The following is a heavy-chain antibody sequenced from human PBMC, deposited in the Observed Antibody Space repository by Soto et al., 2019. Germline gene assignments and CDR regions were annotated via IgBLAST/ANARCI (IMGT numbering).Heavy chain of an antibody. V-gene: IGHV3-23*01. J-gene: IGHJ5*02. D-gene: IGHD3-22*01. Sequence: PGGSLRLSCAASGVNFSSYAMNWVRQAPGKGLEWVSTISDTGGGTFYAGSVKGRFTISRDNSKNTLYLQMHSLRADDSAIYFCAVGRYKTSGSNTWFDPWGRGTLVTVSS. CDR2: ISDTGGGT. CDR1: GVNFSSYA. CDR3: AVGRYKTSGSNTWFDP.